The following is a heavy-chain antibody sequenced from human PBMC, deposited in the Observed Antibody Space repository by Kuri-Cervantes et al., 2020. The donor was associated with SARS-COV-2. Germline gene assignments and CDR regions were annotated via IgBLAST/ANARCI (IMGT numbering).Heavy chain of an antibody. Sequence: SLKISCAASGFTFDDYAMHWVRQAPGKGLEWVSGISWNSGSIGYADSVKGRFTISRDNAKNSLYLQMNSLRAEDTAVYYCASPIYCSSTSCYLGRSHDAFDIWGQGTMVTVSS. D-gene: IGHD2-2*01. J-gene: IGHJ3*02. CDR2: ISWNSGSI. CDR3: ASPIYCSSTSCYLGRSHDAFDI. V-gene: IGHV3-9*01. CDR1: GFTFDDYA.